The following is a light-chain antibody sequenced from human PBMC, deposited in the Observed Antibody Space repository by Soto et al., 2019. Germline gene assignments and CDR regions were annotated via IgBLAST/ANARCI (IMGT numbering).Light chain of an antibody. CDR3: HEYYRYPPT. V-gene: IGKV1-8*01. CDR2: AAY. Sequence: AIRMTQSPSSLSASTGDRVTITCRASQGISSYLAWYQQKPGKAPKLLIYAAYTLQSGIQSRFSGSGSGTDFTLSISCLQPEYFATDYCHEYYRYPPTFGRVTQVEIK. CDR1: QGISSY. J-gene: IGKJ4*01.